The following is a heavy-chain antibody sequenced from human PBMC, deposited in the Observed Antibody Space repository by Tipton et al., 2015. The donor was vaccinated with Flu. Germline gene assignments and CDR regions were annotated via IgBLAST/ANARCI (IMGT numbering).Heavy chain of an antibody. Sequence: TLSLTCTVSGDSISNNYWSWIRQPPGKALEWIGYISYSGSTNYNPSLKSRVTISVDTSKNQFSLKLSSVTAADTAVYYCASSELLWFGAQPIDAFDIWGQGTMVTVSS. CDR3: ASSELLWFGAQPIDAFDI. D-gene: IGHD3-10*01. CDR1: GDSISNNY. CDR2: ISYSGST. J-gene: IGHJ3*02. V-gene: IGHV4-59*01.